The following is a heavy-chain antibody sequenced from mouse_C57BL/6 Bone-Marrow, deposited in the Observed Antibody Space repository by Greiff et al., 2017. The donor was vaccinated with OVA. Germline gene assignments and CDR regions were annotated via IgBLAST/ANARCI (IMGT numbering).Heavy chain of an antibody. CDR2: ISDGGSYT. CDR3: ARLRRKAMDY. J-gene: IGHJ4*01. Sequence: EVQRVESGGGLVKPGGSLKLSCAASGFTFSSYAMSWVRQTPEKRLEWVATISDGGSYTYYPDSVKGRFTISRDNAKNNLYLQMSHLKSEDTAMYYCARLRRKAMDYWGQGTSVTVSS. CDR1: GFTFSSYA. V-gene: IGHV5-4*01. D-gene: IGHD2-12*01.